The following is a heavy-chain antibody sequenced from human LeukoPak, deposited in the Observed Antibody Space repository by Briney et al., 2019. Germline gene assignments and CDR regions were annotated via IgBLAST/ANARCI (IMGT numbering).Heavy chain of an antibody. CDR1: GFTLSSYA. V-gene: IGHV3-23*01. J-gene: IGHJ1*01. D-gene: IGHD3-16*01. Sequence: PGGSLRLSCAASGFTLSSYAMSWVRQAPGKGLEWVSAIRGSGGSTYYADSVKGRFTISRDNSKNTLYLQMNSLRAEDTAVYYCAKNATVQRWGSQYFQHWGQGTVVTVSS. CDR2: IRGSGGST. CDR3: AKNATVQRWGSQYFQH.